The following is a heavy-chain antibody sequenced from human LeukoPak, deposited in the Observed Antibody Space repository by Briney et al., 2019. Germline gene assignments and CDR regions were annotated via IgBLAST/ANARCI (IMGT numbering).Heavy chain of an antibody. J-gene: IGHJ4*02. CDR1: GFTFSSYA. CDR3: ARDHPYGSGSYDFNY. Sequence: PGGSLRLSCAASGFTFSSYAMNWVRQAPGKGLEWVSSISSSSTYIYYADSVKGRFTISRDNAKNSLYLQMNSLRAEDTAVYYCARDHPYGSGSYDFNYWGQGTLVTASS. V-gene: IGHV3-21*01. D-gene: IGHD3-10*01. CDR2: ISSSSTYI.